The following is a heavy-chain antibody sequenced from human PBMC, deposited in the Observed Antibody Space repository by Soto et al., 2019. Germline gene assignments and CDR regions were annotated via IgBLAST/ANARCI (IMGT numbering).Heavy chain of an antibody. V-gene: IGHV1-2*02. J-gene: IGHJ4*02. CDR1: GYTFIGYY. CDR3: ARVTGEWLRLPLGY. CDR2: INPNSGGT. Sequence: ASVKVSCKASGYTFIGYYIHWVRQAPGQGLEWMGWINPNSGGTNYAQKFQGRVTMTRDTSISTAYMELSRLRSDDTAVYYCARVTGEWLRLPLGYWGQGTLVTVSS. D-gene: IGHD5-12*01.